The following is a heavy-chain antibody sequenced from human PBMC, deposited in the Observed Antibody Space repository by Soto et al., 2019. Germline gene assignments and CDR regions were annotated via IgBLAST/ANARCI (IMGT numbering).Heavy chain of an antibody. CDR1: GYTFTSYW. CDR2: IYPDDSDT. V-gene: IGHV5-51*01. J-gene: IGHJ4*02. CDR3: ARLRIQSGDFRSFDY. Sequence: GESLKISCKGSGYTFTSYWIAWVRQMPGKGLEWMGVIYPDDSDTRYSPSFQGQVTISADESISTAYLQWGNLKASDTAIYYCARLRIQSGDFRSFDYWGQGTLVTVSS. D-gene: IGHD1-1*01.